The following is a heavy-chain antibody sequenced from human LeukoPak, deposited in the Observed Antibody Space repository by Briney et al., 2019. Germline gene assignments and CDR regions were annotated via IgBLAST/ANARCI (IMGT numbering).Heavy chain of an antibody. Sequence: GGSLRLSCAASGFTFDDYAMHWVRQAPGKGLEWVSGISGSGGSTYYADSVKGRFTISRDNAKNSLYLQMNSLRAEDTALYYCAKDTNAYLRYCSSTSCPGAFDIWGQGTMVTVSS. D-gene: IGHD2-2*01. J-gene: IGHJ3*02. CDR1: GFTFDDYA. CDR3: AKDTNAYLRYCSSTSCPGAFDI. V-gene: IGHV3-9*01. CDR2: ISGSGGST.